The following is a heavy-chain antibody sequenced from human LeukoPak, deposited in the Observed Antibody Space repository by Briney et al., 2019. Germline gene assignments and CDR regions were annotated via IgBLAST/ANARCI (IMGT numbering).Heavy chain of an antibody. CDR3: AKMKGHPLPKYYMDV. V-gene: IGHV3-23*01. CDR1: GFTFSGFA. D-gene: IGHD1-26*01. CDR2: ISGSGDNT. J-gene: IGHJ6*01. Sequence: PGGSLRLSRAASGFTFSGFAMSWVRRTPGKGLEWVSGISGSGDNTLYADSVKGRFTISRDNSKNTLYLEMNSLRAEDTAIYYCAKMKGHPLPKYYMDVWGQRTTVTVSS.